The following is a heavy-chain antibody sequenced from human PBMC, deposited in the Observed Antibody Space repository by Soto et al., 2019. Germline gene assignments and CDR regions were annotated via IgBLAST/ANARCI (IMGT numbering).Heavy chain of an antibody. CDR1: GYTFTSYG. D-gene: IGHD3-10*01. CDR2: ISGFNDDT. V-gene: IGHV1-18*01. CDR3: ARSGSYYPARNWFGP. J-gene: IGHJ5*02. Sequence: QLVQSGVEMKNPGASVKVSCKASGYTFTSYGISCVRQAPGQGLEWMGWISGFNDDTNHAQKFQGRVTVTKDTSTSTASMELRSLKSDDTAMYYCARSGSYYPARNWFGPWGQGPLVIVSS.